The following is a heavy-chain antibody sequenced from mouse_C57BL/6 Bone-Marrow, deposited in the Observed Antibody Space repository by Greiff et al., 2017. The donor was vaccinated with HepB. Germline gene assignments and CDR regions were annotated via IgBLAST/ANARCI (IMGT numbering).Heavy chain of an antibody. CDR3: AREAYYGNWGDY. CDR2: INPSSGYT. V-gene: IGHV1-4*01. J-gene: IGHJ4*01. Sequence: VKLMESGAELARPGASVKMSCKASGYTFTSYTMHWVKQRPGQGLEWIGYINPSSGYTKYNQKFKDKATLTADKSSSTAYMQLSSLTSEDSAVYYCAREAYYGNWGDYWGQGTSVTVSS. CDR1: GYTFTSYT. D-gene: IGHD2-10*01.